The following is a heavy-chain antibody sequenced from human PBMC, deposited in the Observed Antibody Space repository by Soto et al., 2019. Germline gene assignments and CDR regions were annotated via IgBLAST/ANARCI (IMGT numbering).Heavy chain of an antibody. CDR2: TYYRSKWYN. CDR3: AREDGGGGYSSMLPHYYYYGMDV. V-gene: IGHV6-1*01. CDR1: GDSVSSNSAA. Sequence: PSQTLSLTCAISGDSVSSNSAAWNWIRQSPSRGLEWLGRTYYRSKWYNDYAVSVKSRITINPDTSKNQFSLQLNSVTPEDTAVYYCAREDGGGGYSSMLPHYYYYGMDVWGQGTTVTVSS. D-gene: IGHD6-13*01. J-gene: IGHJ6*02.